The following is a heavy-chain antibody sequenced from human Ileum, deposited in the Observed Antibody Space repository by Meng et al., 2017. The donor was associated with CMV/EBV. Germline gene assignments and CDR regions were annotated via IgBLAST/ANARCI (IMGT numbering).Heavy chain of an antibody. Sequence: SETLSLTCTVSGGSISSYYWSWIRQPPGKGLEWIGYIYYSGSTNYNPSLKSRVTISVDTSKNQFSLKLSSVTAADTAVYYCARDVRYCSSTSCYVYFDYWGQGTLVTVSS. V-gene: IGHV4-59*01. D-gene: IGHD2-2*01. CDR3: ARDVRYCSSTSCYVYFDY. J-gene: IGHJ4*02. CDR2: IYYSGST. CDR1: GGSISSYY.